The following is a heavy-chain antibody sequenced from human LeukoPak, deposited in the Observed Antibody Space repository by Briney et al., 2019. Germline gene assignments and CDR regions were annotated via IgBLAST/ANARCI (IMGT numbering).Heavy chain of an antibody. D-gene: IGHD4-17*01. J-gene: IGHJ5*02. CDR2: IYSGGNT. Sequence: GGSLRLSCAASGFTVRSNYMSWVRQAPGKGLEWVSVIYSGGNTYYADSVKGRFTISRDNSKNTLYLQMNSLRAEDTAMYYCAKESTVTPGNVNWFDPWGQGTLVTVSS. CDR1: GFTVRSNY. V-gene: IGHV3-53*01. CDR3: AKESTVTPGNVNWFDP.